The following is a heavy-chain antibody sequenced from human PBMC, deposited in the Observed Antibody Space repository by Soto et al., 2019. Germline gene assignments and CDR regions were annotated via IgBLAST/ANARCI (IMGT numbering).Heavy chain of an antibody. V-gene: IGHV1-69*13. D-gene: IGHD3-22*01. CDR3: ARNYYDSSGYSSYYYYGMDV. J-gene: IGHJ6*02. Sequence: ASVNVSCKASGGTFSSYAISWVRQAPGQGLEWMGGIIPIFGTANYAQKFQGRVTITADESTSTAYMELSSLRSEDTAVYYCARNYYDSSGYSSYYYYGMDVWGQGTTVTVSS. CDR1: GGTFSSYA. CDR2: IIPIFGTA.